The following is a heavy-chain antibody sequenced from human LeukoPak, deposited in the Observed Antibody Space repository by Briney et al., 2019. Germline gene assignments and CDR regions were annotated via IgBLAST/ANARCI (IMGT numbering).Heavy chain of an antibody. CDR2: IYTSGST. CDR1: GDSIFNSNSY. CDR3: ARRSYYYGSGSYLGGFDY. V-gene: IGHV4-4*07. Sequence: TSETLSLTCSVSGDSIFNSNSYWSWMRQPAGKGLEWIGRIYTSGSTNYNPSLKSRVTMSVDTSKNQFSLKLSSVTAADTAVYYCARRSYYYGSGSYLGGFDYWGQGTLVTVSS. J-gene: IGHJ4*02. D-gene: IGHD3-10*01.